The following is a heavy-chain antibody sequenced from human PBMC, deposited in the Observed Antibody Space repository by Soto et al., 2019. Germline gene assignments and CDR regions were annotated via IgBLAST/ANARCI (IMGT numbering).Heavy chain of an antibody. CDR3: AGGDYVAY. D-gene: IGHD4-17*01. CDR2: TYYRSKWYN. Sequence: SQTLSLTCVISGDSVSSNSAFWLWIRQSPSRGLEWLGRTYYRSKWYNDYAVSVKSRIIINPDTSKNQFSLQLSSVTPEDTAVYYCAGGDYVAYWGQGTLVTVSS. CDR1: GDSVSSNSAF. J-gene: IGHJ4*02. V-gene: IGHV6-1*01.